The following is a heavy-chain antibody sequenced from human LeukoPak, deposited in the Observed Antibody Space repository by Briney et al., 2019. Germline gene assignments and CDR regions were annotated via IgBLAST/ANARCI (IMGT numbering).Heavy chain of an antibody. CDR3: ARHQWLGPFDS. D-gene: IGHD6-19*01. V-gene: IGHV4-39*01. J-gene: IGHJ4*02. CDR1: GGSISSSSHY. Sequence: SETLSLTCTVFGGSISSSSHYWGWIRQPPGEGLEWIGSIYFSGSTYYSPSLKSRVTISVDPSTDQFSLKLSSVTAADTAVYFCARHQWLGPFDSWGQGTLVTVSS. CDR2: IYFSGST.